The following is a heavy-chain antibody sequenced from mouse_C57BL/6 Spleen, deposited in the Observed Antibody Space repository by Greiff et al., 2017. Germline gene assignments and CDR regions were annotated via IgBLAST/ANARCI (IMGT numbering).Heavy chain of an antibody. CDR3: ARDYYGSSPWFAY. Sequence: VQLVESGAELVRPGASVKLSCKASGYTFTDYYINWVKQRPGQGLEWIARIYPGSGNTYYNEKFKGKATLTAEKSSSTAYMQLSSLTSEDSAVYFCARDYYGSSPWFAYWGQGTLVTVSA. CDR1: GYTFTDYY. D-gene: IGHD1-1*01. CDR2: IYPGSGNT. V-gene: IGHV1-76*01. J-gene: IGHJ3*01.